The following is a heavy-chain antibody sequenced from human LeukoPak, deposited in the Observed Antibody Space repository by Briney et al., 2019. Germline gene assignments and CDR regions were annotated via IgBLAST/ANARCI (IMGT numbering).Heavy chain of an antibody. CDR2: IYYSGGT. D-gene: IGHD2-15*01. CDR1: GGSISSYY. J-gene: IGHJ2*01. CDR3: ARHEVDGREVDL. Sequence: SETLSLTCTVSGGSISSYYWSWIRQPPGKGLEWIGYIYYSGGTNYNPSLKSRVTISVDTSKNQFSLKLSSVTAADTAVYYCARHEVDGREVDLWGRGTLVTVSS. V-gene: IGHV4-59*08.